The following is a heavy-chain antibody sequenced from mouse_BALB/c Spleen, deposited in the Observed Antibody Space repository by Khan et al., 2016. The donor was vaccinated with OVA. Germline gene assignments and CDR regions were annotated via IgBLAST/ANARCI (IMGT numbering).Heavy chain of an antibody. J-gene: IGHJ2*01. V-gene: IGHV1S136*01. Sequence: VQLQQSGPELVKPGASVKMSCKASGYTFTSYVMHWVKQKPGQGLEWIGCIYTYNDDTKYNEKFKGKATLTSDKSSSTAYIELSSLTTEDSAVYAWARSSRSAVYFDYWGQGTTLTVSS. CDR3: ARSSRSAVYFDY. CDR1: GYTFTSYV. D-gene: IGHD1-3*01. CDR2: IYTYNDDT.